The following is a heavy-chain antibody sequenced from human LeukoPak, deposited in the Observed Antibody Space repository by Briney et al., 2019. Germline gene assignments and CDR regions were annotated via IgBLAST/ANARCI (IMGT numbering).Heavy chain of an antibody. V-gene: IGHV3-48*01. D-gene: IGHD3-16*02. CDR3: ARVHSLDFDY. Sequence: GGSLRLSCAAPGFTFSSYSMNWVRQAPGKGLEWVSYISSSSTIYYADSVKGRFTISRDNAKNSLYLQMNSLRAEDTAVYYCARVHSLDFDYWGQGTLVTVSS. J-gene: IGHJ4*02. CDR2: ISSSSTI. CDR1: GFTFSSYS.